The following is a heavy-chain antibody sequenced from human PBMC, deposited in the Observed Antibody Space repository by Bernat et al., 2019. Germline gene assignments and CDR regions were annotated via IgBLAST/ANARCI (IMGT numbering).Heavy chain of an antibody. CDR3: AHIEITFGGVQRVDAFDF. J-gene: IGHJ3*01. D-gene: IGHD3-16*01. CDR1: GFSLTTSGVG. V-gene: IGHV2-5*02. CDR2: IYWDDDK. Sequence: QITLKESGPTLVKPTQTLTLTCTFSGFSLTTSGVGVGWIRQPPGEALDWLAVIYWDDDKRYSPSLRSRLTITKDISRNQVVLTMTNMDPLDTATYFCAHIEITFGGVQRVDAFDFWAKGQWSPSLQ.